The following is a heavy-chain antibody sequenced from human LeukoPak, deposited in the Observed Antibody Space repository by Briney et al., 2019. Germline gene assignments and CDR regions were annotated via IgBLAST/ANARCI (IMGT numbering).Heavy chain of an antibody. CDR1: GFTFSDYW. CDR3: AWLGSLSGSGTFDY. V-gene: IGHV3-7*05. Sequence: QPGGSLRLSCAASGFTFSDYWMSWVRQAPGKGLEWVAHIDQHGSEKNYVDSVKGRFTVSRDNAKNSLYLLMNSLTAEDTAVYYCAWLGSLSGSGTFDYWGQGTLVTVYS. CDR2: IDQHGSEK. D-gene: IGHD3-10*01. J-gene: IGHJ4*02.